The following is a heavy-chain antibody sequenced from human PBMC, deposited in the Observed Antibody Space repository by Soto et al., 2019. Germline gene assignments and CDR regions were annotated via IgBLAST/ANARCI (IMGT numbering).Heavy chain of an antibody. J-gene: IGHJ6*01. CDR1: GYTFTSFD. CDR3: ARPRGSYSSYYGLDV. CDR2: INVYNGNT. V-gene: IGHV1-18*01. D-gene: IGHD1-26*01. Sequence: GASVKVSCKASGYTFTSFDINWVRQATGQGLEWMGWINVYNGNTNYAQKLQGRVTMTTDTSTGTAYMELRSLTSDDTAVYYCARPRGSYSSYYGLDVWGQGTTVTVSS.